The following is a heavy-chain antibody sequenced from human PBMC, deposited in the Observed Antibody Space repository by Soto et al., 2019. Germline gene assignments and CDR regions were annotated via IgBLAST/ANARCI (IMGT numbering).Heavy chain of an antibody. CDR2: ISHSGGT. CDR1: GGSISGGKW. Sequence: QVQLQESGPGLVKPSGTLSLTCAVSGGSISGGKWWSWVRQPPGRGLEWIGEISHSGGTGHNPSRKGRVALSVDTSKYPFSLTVDSGPAADAAVYYWTRHGDCNFDYWGQGALVTVSS. V-gene: IGHV4-4*02. CDR3: TRHGDCNFDY. J-gene: IGHJ4*02. D-gene: IGHD2-21*02.